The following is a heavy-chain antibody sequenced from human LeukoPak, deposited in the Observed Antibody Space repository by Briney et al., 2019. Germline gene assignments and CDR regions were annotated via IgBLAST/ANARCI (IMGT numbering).Heavy chain of an antibody. V-gene: IGHV3-30*02. Sequence: TGGSLRLSCAASGFTFSSYAMRWVRQAPGKGLEWVASIRYDGSNEYYPDSVKGRFTISRDNSKSTLYLQMKSLRLEDTAVYYCAELGITMIGGVWGKGTTVTISS. CDR3: AELGITMIGGV. D-gene: IGHD3-10*02. J-gene: IGHJ6*04. CDR1: GFTFSSYA. CDR2: IRYDGSNE.